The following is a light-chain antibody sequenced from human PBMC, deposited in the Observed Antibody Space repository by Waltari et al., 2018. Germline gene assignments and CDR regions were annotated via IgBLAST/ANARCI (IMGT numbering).Light chain of an antibody. CDR2: EVS. V-gene: IGLV2-8*01. J-gene: IGLJ2*01. CDR1: SSDVGGHNY. CDR3: SSYAGSIFVV. Sequence: ALTQPPSASGSPGQSVTISCIGTSSDVGGHNYVSWYQQHPGKAPKLMIYEVSKGPSGVPDRFSGSKSGNTASLAVSGLQPEDEADYYCSSYAGSIFVVFGGGTKLTVL.